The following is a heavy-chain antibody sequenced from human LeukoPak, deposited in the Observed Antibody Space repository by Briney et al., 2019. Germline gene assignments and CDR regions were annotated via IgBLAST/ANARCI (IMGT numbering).Heavy chain of an antibody. Sequence: GGSLRLSCAASGFTFSNYAMHWVRQAPGKGLEWVAVISYDGSDKYYADSVKGRFTISRDNSKNTLYLQMNGLRAEDTAVYYCARSGSYSRVYFDYWGQGTLVTVSS. CDR3: ARSGSYSRVYFDY. CDR2: ISYDGSDK. CDR1: GFTFSNYA. D-gene: IGHD1-26*01. J-gene: IGHJ4*02. V-gene: IGHV3-30*04.